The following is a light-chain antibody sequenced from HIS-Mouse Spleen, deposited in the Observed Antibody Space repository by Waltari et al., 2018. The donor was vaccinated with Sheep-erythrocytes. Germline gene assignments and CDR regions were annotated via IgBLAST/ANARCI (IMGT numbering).Light chain of an antibody. CDR1: KLGDKY. Sequence: SYELTQPPSVSVSPGQTASITCSGAKLGDKYACWYQQKPGQSPVLVIYQDSKRPSGVSNRFSGSKSGNTASLTISGLQAEDEADYYCCSYAGSSTPWVFGGGTKLTVL. CDR2: QDS. CDR3: CSYAGSSTPWV. J-gene: IGLJ3*02. V-gene: IGLV3-1*01.